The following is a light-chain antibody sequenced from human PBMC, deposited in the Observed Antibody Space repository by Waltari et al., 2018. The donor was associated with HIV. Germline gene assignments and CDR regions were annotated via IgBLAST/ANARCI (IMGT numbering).Light chain of an antibody. CDR1: QSVSSN. J-gene: IGKJ4*01. Sequence: EIVMTQSPATLSVSPGERATLSCRASQSVSSNLAWYQQKPGQAPRLLIYGASTRATGIPARVSGGGSGTQFTLTISSLQSEDFAVYYCQQYNNWPLTFGGGTKVEI. CDR2: GAS. V-gene: IGKV3-15*01. CDR3: QQYNNWPLT.